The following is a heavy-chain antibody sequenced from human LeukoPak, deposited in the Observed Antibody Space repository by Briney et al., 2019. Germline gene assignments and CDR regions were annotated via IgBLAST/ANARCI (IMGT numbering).Heavy chain of an antibody. V-gene: IGHV3-23*01. CDR3: AKDLAGCSDS. D-gene: IGHD2-8*01. Sequence: GGSLRLSCAASGFTFSSFHMTWVRLAPGKGLEWVSTITGSGGSTYYAETVKGRFTISRDNSKNTLYLQMNSLRGEDTALYYCAKDLAGCSDSWGQGTLVTVSS. CDR1: GFTFSSFH. CDR2: ITGSGGST. J-gene: IGHJ4*02.